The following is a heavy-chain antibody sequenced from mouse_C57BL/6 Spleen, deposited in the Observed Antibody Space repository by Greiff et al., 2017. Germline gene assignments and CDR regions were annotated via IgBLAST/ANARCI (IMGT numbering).Heavy chain of an antibody. J-gene: IGHJ3*01. CDR2: ISYDGSN. CDR3: AREDWDRAY. CDR1: GYSITSGYY. D-gene: IGHD4-1*01. Sequence: EVQLQESGPGLVKPSQSLSLTCSVTGYSITSGYYWNWIRQFPGNKLEWMGYISYDGSNNYNPSLKNRIPITRDTSKNQFFLKLNSVTTEDTATYYCAREDWDRAYWGQGTLVTVSA. V-gene: IGHV3-6*01.